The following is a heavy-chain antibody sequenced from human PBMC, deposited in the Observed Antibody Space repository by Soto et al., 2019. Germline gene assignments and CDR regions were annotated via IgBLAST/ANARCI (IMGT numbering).Heavy chain of an antibody. Sequence: GGSLRLSCAASGFTFSSYAMSWVRQAPGKGLEWVSAISGSGGSTYYADSVKGRFTISRDNSKNTLYLQMNSLRAEDTAVYYCAKDPFLSSHGGWYSGYWGQGTLVTVSS. CDR1: GFTFSSYA. V-gene: IGHV3-23*01. J-gene: IGHJ4*02. CDR3: AKDPFLSSHGGWYSGY. D-gene: IGHD6-19*01. CDR2: ISGSGGST.